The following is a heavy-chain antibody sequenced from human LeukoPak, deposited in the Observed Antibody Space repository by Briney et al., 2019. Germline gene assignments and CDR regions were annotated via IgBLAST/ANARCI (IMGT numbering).Heavy chain of an antibody. CDR2: IIPILGIA. D-gene: IGHD2-15*01. J-gene: IGHJ4*02. CDR1: GGTFSSYA. V-gene: IGHV1-69*04. CDR3: ATVENPGYCSGGSCPVPFDY. Sequence: ASVKVSCKASGGTFSSYAISWVRQAPGQGLEWMGRIIPILGIANYAQKFQGRVTITADKSTSTAYMELSSLRSEDTAVYYCATVENPGYCSGGSCPVPFDYWGQGTLVTVPS.